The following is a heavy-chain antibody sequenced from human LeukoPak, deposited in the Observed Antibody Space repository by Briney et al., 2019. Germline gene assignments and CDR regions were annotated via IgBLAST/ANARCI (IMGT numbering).Heavy chain of an antibody. CDR1: GFTFSSYG. D-gene: IGHD6-19*01. J-gene: IGHJ4*02. CDR3: ARLYSSGWRYFDY. Sequence: GGSLRLSCAASGFTFSSYGMTWVRQAPGKGLEWVSSISSTGGTTYYADSVKGRFTISRDNSKNTLYLQMNSLRAEDTAVYYCARLYSSGWRYFDYWGQGTLVTVSS. V-gene: IGHV3-23*01. CDR2: ISSTGGTT.